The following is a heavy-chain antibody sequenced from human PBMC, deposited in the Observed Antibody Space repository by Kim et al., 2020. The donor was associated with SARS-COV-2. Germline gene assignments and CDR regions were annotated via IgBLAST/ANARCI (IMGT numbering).Heavy chain of an antibody. Sequence: SETLSLTCTVSGGSISSSSYYWGWIRQPPGKGLEWIGSIYYSGSTYYNPSLKSRVTISVDTSKNQFSLKLSSVTAADTAVYYCARQIVAAAGYSAGYYY. V-gene: IGHV4-39*01. CDR3: ARQIVAAAGYSAGYYY. CDR2: IYYSGST. CDR1: GGSISSSSYY. D-gene: IGHD6-13*01. J-gene: IGHJ6*01.